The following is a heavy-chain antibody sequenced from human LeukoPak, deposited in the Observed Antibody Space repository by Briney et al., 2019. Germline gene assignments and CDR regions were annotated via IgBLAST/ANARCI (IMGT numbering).Heavy chain of an antibody. CDR1: GFIFSNYA. J-gene: IGHJ4*02. Sequence: GKSLRLSCAASGFIFSNYAIHWVRQAPGKGLEWAAVISDDGSKKYYADSVKGRFTISRDNSKNTLYLQMNSLRAEDTAAYYCARDLGRAAAGTGSDHWGQGTLVTVSS. CDR3: ARDLGRAAAGTGSDH. V-gene: IGHV3-30-3*01. CDR2: ISDDGSKK. D-gene: IGHD6-13*01.